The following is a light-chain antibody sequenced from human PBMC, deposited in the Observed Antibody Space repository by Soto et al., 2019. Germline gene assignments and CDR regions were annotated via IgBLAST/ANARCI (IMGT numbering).Light chain of an antibody. J-gene: IGKJ3*01. V-gene: IGKV4-1*01. CDR3: QQYSTPTFT. Sequence: DIVMTQSPDSLAVSLGERATINCKSSQSLLYSPNNKTCLAWYRQKPGQPPQLLIYWASIRESGVPDRFSGSGSGTDFTLTISSLQTEEVAVYFCQQYSTPTFTFGAGTKVGVK. CDR2: WAS. CDR1: QSLLYSPNNKTC.